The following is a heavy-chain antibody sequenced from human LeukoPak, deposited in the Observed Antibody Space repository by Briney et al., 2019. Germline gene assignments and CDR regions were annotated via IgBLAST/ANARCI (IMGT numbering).Heavy chain of an antibody. Sequence: SETLSLTCAVYGGSFSGYYWSWIRQPPGKGLEWIGEINHSGSTNYNPSLKSRVTISVDTSKNQFSLKLSSVTAADTAVYYCARWGGGYSGLGAFYYYYYGMDVWGKGTTVTVSS. V-gene: IGHV4-34*01. CDR3: ARWGGGYSGLGAFYYYYYGMDV. CDR1: GGSFSGYY. CDR2: INHSGST. J-gene: IGHJ6*04. D-gene: IGHD5-12*01.